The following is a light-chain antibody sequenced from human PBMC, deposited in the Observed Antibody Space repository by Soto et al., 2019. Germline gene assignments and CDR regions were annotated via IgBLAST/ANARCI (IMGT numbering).Light chain of an antibody. CDR3: CSTARGDV. J-gene: IGLJ1*01. V-gene: IGLV2-23*02. Sequence: QSALNQPASVSGSPGQSVTISCTATSSDVENYKLVSWYQQHPGKAPKLIIYEVSKRPSGVSNRFSGSKSANTASLIISGLQPEDEADYYYCSTARGDVFGTGTKVTVL. CDR1: SSDVENYKL. CDR2: EVS.